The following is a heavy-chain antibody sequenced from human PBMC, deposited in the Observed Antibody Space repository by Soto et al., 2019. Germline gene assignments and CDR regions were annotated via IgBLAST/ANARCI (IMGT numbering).Heavy chain of an antibody. CDR3: AIETTSSYYPHLDS. CDR1: GITFSSYG. CDR2: IWIDGSKE. V-gene: IGHV3-33*01. Sequence: QVQLVESGGGVVQPGRSLRLSCAASGITFSSYGMHWVRQAPGKGLEWVAIIWIDGSKEHYADSVKGRFTISRDNSRNTLALQANSLRAEDPPVYYCAIETTSSYYPHLDSWGQGTPVTVPS. J-gene: IGHJ4*02. D-gene: IGHD3-10*01.